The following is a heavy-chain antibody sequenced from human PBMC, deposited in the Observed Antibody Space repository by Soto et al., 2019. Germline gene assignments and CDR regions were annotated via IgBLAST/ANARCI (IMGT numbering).Heavy chain of an antibody. CDR2: ISYDGSNK. CDR3: ARELGDYDFWSGYYTYRMDV. CDR1: GFTFSSYA. J-gene: IGHJ6*02. Sequence: GGSLRLSCAASGFTFSSYAMHWVRQAPGKGLEWVAVISYDGSNKYYADSVKGRFTISRDNSKNTLYLQMNSLRAEDTAVYYCARELGDYDFWSGYYTYRMDVWGQGNTVTVSS. V-gene: IGHV3-30-3*01. D-gene: IGHD3-3*01.